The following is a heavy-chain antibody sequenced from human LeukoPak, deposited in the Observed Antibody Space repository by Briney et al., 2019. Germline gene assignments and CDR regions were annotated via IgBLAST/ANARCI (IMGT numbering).Heavy chain of an antibody. Sequence: PGGSLRLSCAASGFTFSSYGMHWVRQAPGKGLEWVAVISYDGSNKYYADSVKGRFTISRDNSKNTLYLQMNSLRAEDTAVYYCAKLYDSSGYSFDYWGQGTLVTVSS. V-gene: IGHV3-30*18. CDR1: GFTFSSYG. D-gene: IGHD3-22*01. CDR2: ISYDGSNK. J-gene: IGHJ4*02. CDR3: AKLYDSSGYSFDY.